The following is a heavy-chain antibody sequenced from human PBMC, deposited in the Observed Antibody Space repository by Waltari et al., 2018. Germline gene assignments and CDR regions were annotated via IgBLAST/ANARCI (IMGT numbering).Heavy chain of an antibody. CDR3: ANQIAAANWYFDL. J-gene: IGHJ2*01. D-gene: IGHD6-13*01. Sequence: EVQLVESGGGLIQPGGSLRLSCAASGFTVSSNYMSWIRPAPGKGLEWVSVIYSGGSTYSADSVKGRFTISRDNSKNTLYLQMNSLRAEDTAVYYCANQIAAANWYFDLWGRGTLVTVSS. CDR1: GFTVSSNY. V-gene: IGHV3-53*01. CDR2: IYSGGST.